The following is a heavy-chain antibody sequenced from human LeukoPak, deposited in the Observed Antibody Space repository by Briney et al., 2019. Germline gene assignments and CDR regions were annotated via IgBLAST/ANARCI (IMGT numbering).Heavy chain of an antibody. J-gene: IGHJ3*02. V-gene: IGHV3-9*01. CDR1: GFTFDDYA. Sequence: PGRSLRLSCAASGFTFDDYAMHWVRQAPGQGLEWVSGISWNSGSIGYADSVKGRFTISRDNAKNSLYLQMNSLRAEDTALYYCAKDRAGSGYPDAFDIWGQGTMVTVSS. D-gene: IGHD3-22*01. CDR3: AKDRAGSGYPDAFDI. CDR2: ISWNSGSI.